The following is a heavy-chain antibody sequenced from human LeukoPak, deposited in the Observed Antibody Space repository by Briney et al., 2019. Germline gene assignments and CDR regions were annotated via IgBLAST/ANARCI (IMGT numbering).Heavy chain of an antibody. CDR2: ISGSGSST. D-gene: IGHD1-26*01. Sequence: GGSLRLSCVASVFTFNNYSMSWVRQAPWKGLEWVSGISGSGSSTYYADSVKGRFTLSRDYPKNTPYLQMNSLRAEDTAVYFCAKYSGSYYYPPNWDSWGQGTLVTVPS. CDR3: AKYSGSYYYPPNWDS. V-gene: IGHV3-23*01. CDR1: VFTFNNYS. J-gene: IGHJ4*02.